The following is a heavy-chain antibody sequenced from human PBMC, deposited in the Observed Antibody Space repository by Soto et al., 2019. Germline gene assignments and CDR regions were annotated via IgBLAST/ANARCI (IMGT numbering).Heavy chain of an antibody. J-gene: IGHJ4*02. V-gene: IGHV1-3*01. Sequence: ASVKVSCKASGYTFTNYAIHWVRQAPGQRLEWMGWINAGNGDTKFSQKFQGRVTITRDTSASAAYMELSSLRSEDTAVYYCARLYTSSSGDYWGQGTLVTVSS. CDR3: ARLYTSSSGDY. D-gene: IGHD6-6*01. CDR1: GYTFTNYA. CDR2: INAGNGDT.